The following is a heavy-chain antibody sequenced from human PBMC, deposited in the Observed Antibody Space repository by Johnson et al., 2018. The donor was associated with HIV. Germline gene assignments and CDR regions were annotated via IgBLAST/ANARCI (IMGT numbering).Heavy chain of an antibody. CDR2: ISYDGSNK. CDR3: ARDLEEGQQWLIGAFDI. Sequence: VQLVESGGGVVQPGRSLRLSCAASGFTFSSYAMHWVRQAPGKGLEWVAVISYDGSNKYYADSVKGRFTISRDNSKNTLYLQMNSLRAEDTAVYYCARDLEEGQQWLIGAFDIWGQGTKVTVS. V-gene: IGHV3-30*04. D-gene: IGHD6-19*01. J-gene: IGHJ3*02. CDR1: GFTFSSYA.